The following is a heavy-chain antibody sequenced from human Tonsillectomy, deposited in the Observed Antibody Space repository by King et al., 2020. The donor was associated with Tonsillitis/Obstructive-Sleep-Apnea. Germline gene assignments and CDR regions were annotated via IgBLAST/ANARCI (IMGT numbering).Heavy chain of an antibody. J-gene: IGHJ3*02. CDR1: GGSFSGYY. CDR3: ARANSKLGRDTFDI. V-gene: IGHV4-34*01. D-gene: IGHD7-27*01. Sequence: VQLQQWGAGLLKPSETLSLTCAVYGGSFSGYYWTWIRQPPGKGLEWIGEINYSGSTNYNPSLKSRLTISVDTSKNQFSLKLSSLTAADPAVYYFARANSKLGRDTFDIWGQGKMVTVSS. CDR2: INYSGST.